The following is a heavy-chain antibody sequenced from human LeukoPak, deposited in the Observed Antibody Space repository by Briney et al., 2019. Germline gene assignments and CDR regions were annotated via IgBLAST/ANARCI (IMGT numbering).Heavy chain of an antibody. CDR3: AREGRQDYVYFDH. Sequence: SETLSLTCTVSGGSISSYYWSWIRHPQGDGLGRIVYINYSGSTNYNPSLKSRVSMSVDTSKSQISLKLSSVTAADTAMYYCAREGRQDYVYFDHWGQGFLVTVSS. J-gene: IGHJ4*02. V-gene: IGHV4-59*01. CDR1: GGSISSYY. D-gene: IGHD4-17*01. CDR2: INYSGST.